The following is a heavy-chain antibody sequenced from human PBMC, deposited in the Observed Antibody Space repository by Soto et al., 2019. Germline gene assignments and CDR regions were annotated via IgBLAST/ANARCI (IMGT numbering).Heavy chain of an antibody. CDR3: ASNPSPTYYYGSGSYYNRNAY. D-gene: IGHD3-10*01. J-gene: IGHJ4*02. CDR2: IIPIFGTA. Sequence: SVKVSCKASGGTFSSYAISWVRQAPGQGLEWMGGIIPIFGTANYAQKFQGRVTITADESTSTAYMELSSLRSEDTAVYYCASNPSPTYYYGSGSYYNRNAYWGQGTLVTVSS. V-gene: IGHV1-69*13. CDR1: GGTFSSYA.